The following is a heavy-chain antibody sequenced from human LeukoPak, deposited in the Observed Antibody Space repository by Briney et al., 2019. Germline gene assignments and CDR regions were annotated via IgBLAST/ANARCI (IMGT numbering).Heavy chain of an antibody. D-gene: IGHD1/OR15-1a*01. CDR1: GGSISSYY. CDR3: ERWNNGGDY. Sequence: SETLSLTCTVSGGSISSYYWSWIRQPAGKGLEWIGYIYYSGSSGSTNYNPSLKSPVTISVGTSRHQFSLNLSSVTAADTAVYYCERWNNGGDYWGQGTLVTVSS. J-gene: IGHJ4*02. CDR2: IYYSGSSGST. V-gene: IGHV4-59*01.